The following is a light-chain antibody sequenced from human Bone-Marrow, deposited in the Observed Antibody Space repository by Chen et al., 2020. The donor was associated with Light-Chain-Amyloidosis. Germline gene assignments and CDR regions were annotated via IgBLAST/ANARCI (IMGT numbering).Light chain of an antibody. CDR3: QSADSSGTYEVI. V-gene: IGLV3-25*03. CDR2: RDT. CDR1: DLPTKY. Sequence: SYELTQPPSVSVSPGQTARITCSGDDLPTKYAYWYQQKPGQAPVLVIRRDTERPSGISERFSGSSSGTKATLTISRVQAEDEADYHCQSADSSGTYEVIFGGGTKLTVL. J-gene: IGLJ2*01.